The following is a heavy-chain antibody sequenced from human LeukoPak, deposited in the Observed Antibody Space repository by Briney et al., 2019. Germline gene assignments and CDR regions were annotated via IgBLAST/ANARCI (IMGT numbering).Heavy chain of an antibody. CDR3: ARGYSGYDGSDY. D-gene: IGHD5-12*01. CDR1: GGSLSSGGYY. V-gene: IGHV4-34*01. CDR2: INHSGST. Sequence: SETLSLTCTVSGGSLSSGGYYWSWIRQPPGKGLEWIGEINHSGSTNYNPSLKRRVTISVDTSKNQFSLKLSSVTAADTAVYYCARGYSGYDGSDYWGQGTLVTVSS. J-gene: IGHJ4*02.